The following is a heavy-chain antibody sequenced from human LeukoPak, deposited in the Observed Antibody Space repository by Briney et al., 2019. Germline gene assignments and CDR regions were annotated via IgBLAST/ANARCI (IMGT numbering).Heavy chain of an antibody. CDR1: GDSISTFY. V-gene: IGHV4-4*07. J-gene: IGHJ4*02. D-gene: IGHD5-18*01. CDR2: IYSSGST. CDR3: ATHRYNYANFDQ. Sequence: RSSETLSLTCTVSGDSISTFYWSWIRQPAGKGLEWIGRIYSSGSTNFNPSLKSRVTTSLDTSNNQLSLKLTSVTAADTAVYYCATHRYNYANFDQWGQGTLVTVSS.